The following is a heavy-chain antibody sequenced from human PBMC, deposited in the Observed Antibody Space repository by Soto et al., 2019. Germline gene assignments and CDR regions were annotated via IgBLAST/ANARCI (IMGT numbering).Heavy chain of an antibody. J-gene: IGHJ6*02. CDR2: IFYSGST. CDR3: ARTTRLYYYGMDV. Sequence: QLQLQESGPGLVKPSETLSLTCTVSGGSISSSSYYWGWIRQPPGKGLEWIGSIFYSGSTYYNPSLKSRVTISVDTSKNQFSLKLSSVTAADTAVYYCARTTRLYYYGMDVWGQGTTVTVSS. CDR1: GGSISSSSYY. V-gene: IGHV4-39*01.